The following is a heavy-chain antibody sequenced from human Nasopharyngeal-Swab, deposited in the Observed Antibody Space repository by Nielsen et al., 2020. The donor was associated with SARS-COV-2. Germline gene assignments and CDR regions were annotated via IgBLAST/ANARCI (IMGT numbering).Heavy chain of an antibody. Sequence: GSLRLSCAVYGGSFSGYYWSWIRQPPGKGLEWIGEINHSGSTNYSPSLKSRVTISVDTSKNQFSLKLSSVTAADTAVYYCARGIGTRLRFHRYYMDVWGKGTTVTVSS. CDR2: INHSGST. V-gene: IGHV4-34*01. CDR3: ARGIGTRLRFHRYYMDV. D-gene: IGHD3-3*01. CDR1: GGSFSGYY. J-gene: IGHJ6*03.